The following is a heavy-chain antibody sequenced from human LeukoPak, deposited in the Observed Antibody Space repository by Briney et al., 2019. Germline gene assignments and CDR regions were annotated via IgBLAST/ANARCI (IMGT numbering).Heavy chain of an antibody. CDR3: ARGGGQRIAARRAGVDY. D-gene: IGHD6-6*01. V-gene: IGHV1-46*01. CDR1: GYTFTSYY. Sequence: ASVKVSCKASGYTFTSYYMHWVRQAPGQGLEWMGIINPSGGSTSYAQKFQGRVTMTRDMSTSTVYMELSSLRSEDTAVYYCARGGGQRIAARRAGVDYWGQGTPVTVSS. J-gene: IGHJ4*02. CDR2: INPSGGST.